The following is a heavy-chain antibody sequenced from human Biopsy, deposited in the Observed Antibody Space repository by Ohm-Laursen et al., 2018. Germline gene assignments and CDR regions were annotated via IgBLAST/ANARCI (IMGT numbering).Heavy chain of an antibody. D-gene: IGHD3-22*01. J-gene: IGHJ2*01. CDR1: GASITSYY. Sequence: GTLSLTCTVSGASITSYYWSWIRQPAGKGLGWIGYVYYTGSTDYNPSLQSRVTISVDTSKNHFSLRLRSVTPADTAIYYCARDRGYYSDRTVPGYFDLWGRGTLVTVSS. CDR2: VYYTGST. CDR3: ARDRGYYSDRTVPGYFDL. V-gene: IGHV4-59*01.